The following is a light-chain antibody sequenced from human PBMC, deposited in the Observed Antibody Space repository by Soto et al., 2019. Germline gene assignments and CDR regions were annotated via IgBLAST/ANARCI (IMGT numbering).Light chain of an antibody. CDR3: MQALQAPLT. Sequence: DVVMTQSPLSLPVTPGEPASISCRSSQSLLHSDGYNYLDWFLQRPGQSPQVLIYLGSNRAPGVPDRFSGSGSGTDFILKISRVEAEDVGVYYCMQALQAPLTFGGGTQVEIK. J-gene: IGKJ4*01. CDR1: QSLLHSDGYNY. CDR2: LGS. V-gene: IGKV2-28*01.